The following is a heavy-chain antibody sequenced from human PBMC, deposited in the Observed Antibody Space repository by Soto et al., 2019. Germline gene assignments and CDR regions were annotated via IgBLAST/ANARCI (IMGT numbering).Heavy chain of an antibody. D-gene: IGHD2-2*01. CDR2: ISSSSSYI. Sequence: EVQLVESGGGLVKPGGSLRLSCAASGFTFSSYSMNWVRQAPGKGLEWVSSISSSSSYIYYADSVKGRFTISRDNAKNSLYLQMNSLRAEDTAVYYCARDRDIVVVPAARRGPSWGQGTLVTVSS. V-gene: IGHV3-21*01. CDR1: GFTFSSYS. CDR3: ARDRDIVVVPAARRGPS. J-gene: IGHJ4*02.